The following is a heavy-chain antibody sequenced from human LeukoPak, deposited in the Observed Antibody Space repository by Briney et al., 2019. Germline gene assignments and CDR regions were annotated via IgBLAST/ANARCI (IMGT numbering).Heavy chain of an antibody. V-gene: IGHV3-21*01. CDR1: GFAFSGYD. CDR3: ARGSSNVAARNNWFDP. CDR2: ISGSSSYI. J-gene: IGHJ5*02. D-gene: IGHD6-6*01. Sequence: GGSLRLSCAASGFAFSGYDMNWVRQAPGKGLEWVSSISGSSSYIYYADSMKGRFTISRDNAKNSLYLQMNSLRAEDTAVYYCARGSSNVAARNNWFDPWGQGTLVTVSS.